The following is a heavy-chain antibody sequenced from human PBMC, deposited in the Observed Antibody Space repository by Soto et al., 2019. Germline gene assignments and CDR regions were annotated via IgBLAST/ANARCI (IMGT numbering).Heavy chain of an antibody. J-gene: IGHJ4*02. CDR1: GGSISTRSSY. CDR3: AGGGTTGDQSYYFDY. Sequence: SETLSLTCTVSGGSISTRSSYWGWIRQPPGKGLEWIGSIYYIGNTYYNTSKNQFSLKLSSVTAADTAVYYCAGGGTTGDQSYYFDYWGQGTLVTVSS. CDR2: IYYIGNT. D-gene: IGHD7-27*01. V-gene: IGHV4-39*07.